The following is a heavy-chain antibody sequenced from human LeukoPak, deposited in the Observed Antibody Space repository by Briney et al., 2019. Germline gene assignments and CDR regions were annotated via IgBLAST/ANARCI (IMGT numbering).Heavy chain of an antibody. V-gene: IGHV3-23*01. J-gene: IGHJ6*02. D-gene: IGHD2-2*01. CDR1: GFTFSSYA. CDR2: ISGSDTST. Sequence: GGSLRLSCAASGFTFSSYAMTWVRQAPGKGLEWVSVISGSDTSTYYADSVRGRFTISRDNSKNTLYLQMNSLRAEDTAVYHCAKGLSTSCYSAMDVWGQGTTLTVSS. CDR3: AKGLSTSCYSAMDV.